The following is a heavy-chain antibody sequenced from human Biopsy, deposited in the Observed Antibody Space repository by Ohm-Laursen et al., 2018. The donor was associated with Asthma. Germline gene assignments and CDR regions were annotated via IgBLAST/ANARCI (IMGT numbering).Heavy chain of an antibody. V-gene: IGHV1-69*13. CDR3: ARKAGSCISRTCYSLDF. J-gene: IGHJ4*02. Sequence: ASVKVSCQSLGGTFNTYVIGWARQAPGRGLEWMGGINSVFGTTTYPQKFQDRVTITADDSTSTVYMELSSLRSEDTAVYYCARKAGSCISRTCYSLDFWGQGTLVTASS. CDR1: GGTFNTYV. CDR2: INSVFGTT. D-gene: IGHD2-2*01.